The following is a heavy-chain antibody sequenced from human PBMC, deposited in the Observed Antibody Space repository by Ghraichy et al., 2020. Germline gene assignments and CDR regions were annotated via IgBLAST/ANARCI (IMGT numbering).Heavy chain of an antibody. Sequence: GGSLRLSCAASGFTFSSYGMHWVRQAPGKGLEWVAVISYDGSNKYYADSVKGRFTISRDNSKNTLYLQMNSLRAEDTAVYYCAKDRDYGGTGYFDYWGQGTLVTVSS. CDR1: GFTFSSYG. V-gene: IGHV3-30*18. J-gene: IGHJ4*02. D-gene: IGHD4-23*01. CDR2: ISYDGSNK. CDR3: AKDRDYGGTGYFDY.